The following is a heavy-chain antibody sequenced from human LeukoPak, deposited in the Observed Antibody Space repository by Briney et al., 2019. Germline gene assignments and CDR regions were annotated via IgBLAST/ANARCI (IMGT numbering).Heavy chain of an antibody. D-gene: IGHD3-10*01. J-gene: IGHJ3*02. V-gene: IGHV3-23*01. CDR1: GLTFSSYA. CDR2: ISGSGDRT. CDR3: AKSMVRGVIIYAFDI. Sequence: SGGSLRLSCAASGLTFSSYAMTWVRQAPGKGLEWVSGISGSGDRTYYADSVKGRYTISRDNSKNTLHLQMNSLRAEDTAVYYCAKSMVRGVIIYAFDIWGQGTMVTVSS.